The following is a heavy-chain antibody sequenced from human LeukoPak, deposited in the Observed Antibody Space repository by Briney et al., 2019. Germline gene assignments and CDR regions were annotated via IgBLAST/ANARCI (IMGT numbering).Heavy chain of an antibody. V-gene: IGHV5-51*01. CDR1: GYSFTSYW. D-gene: IGHD3-22*01. Sequence: GESLKISCKGSGYSFTSYWIGWVRQMPGKGLEWMGIIYPGDSDTRYSPSFQGQVTISADKSISTAYLQWSSLNASDTAMYYCARSNSYYYDSSGSGAAGYWGQGTLVTVSS. CDR2: IYPGDSDT. CDR3: ARSNSYYYDSSGSGAAGY. J-gene: IGHJ4*02.